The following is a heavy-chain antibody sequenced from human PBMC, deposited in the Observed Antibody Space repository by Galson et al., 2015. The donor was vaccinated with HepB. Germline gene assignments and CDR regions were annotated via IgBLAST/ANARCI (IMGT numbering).Heavy chain of an antibody. D-gene: IGHD6-6*01. J-gene: IGHJ4*02. CDR2: ISWDGGST. CDR1: GFTFDDYT. CDR3: AKGLAAGPLDY. Sequence: SLRLSCATSGFTFDDYTMHWVRQAPGKGLEWVSLISWDGGSTYYADSVKGRFTISRDNSKNSLYLQMNSLRAEDTALYYCAKGLAAGPLDYWRQGTLVTVSS. V-gene: IGHV3-43*01.